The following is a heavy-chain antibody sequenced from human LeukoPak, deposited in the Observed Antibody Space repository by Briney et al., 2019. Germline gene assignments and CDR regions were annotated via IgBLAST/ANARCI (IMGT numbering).Heavy chain of an antibody. CDR1: GFTFSSYA. CDR2: ISGSGGST. V-gene: IGHV3-23*01. D-gene: IGHD3-10*01. CDR3: AKTYYYGSGSYSY. Sequence: GGSLRLSCAASGFTFSSYAMSWVRQAPGKGLAWVSAISGSGGSTYYADSVKGRFTISRDNSKNTLYLQMNSLRAEDTAVYYCAKTYYYGSGSYSYWGQGTLVTVSS. J-gene: IGHJ4*02.